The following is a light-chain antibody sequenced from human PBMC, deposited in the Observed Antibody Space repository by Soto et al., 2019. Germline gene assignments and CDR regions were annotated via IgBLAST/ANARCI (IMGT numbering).Light chain of an antibody. V-gene: IGLV2-14*01. CDR1: SSDIGDDY. CDR3: SSYTSTSTLVV. J-gene: IGLJ2*01. Sequence: QSALTQPASVSGSPGQSITISCTGTSSDIGDDYVSWYQQYPGKVPKLMIYDVTNRASGVPSRFSASKSGDTASLTISGLQAEDEADYYCSSYTSTSTLVVFGGGTQLTVL. CDR2: DVT.